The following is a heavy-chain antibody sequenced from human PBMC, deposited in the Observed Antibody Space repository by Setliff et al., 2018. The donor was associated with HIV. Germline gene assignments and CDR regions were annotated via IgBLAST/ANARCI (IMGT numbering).Heavy chain of an antibody. CDR2: INTDSGTP. CDR3: ARRMEMTPIGY. J-gene: IGHJ4*02. V-gene: IGHV7-4-1*02. Sequence: ASVKVSCKASADTFTNCLINWVRQAPGQGLEWMGWINTDSGTPTYAQGFTGRFVFSLDTSVSTAYLQISSLKAEDSAVYYCARRMEMTPIGYWGQGTLVTVS. CDR1: ADTFTNCL. D-gene: IGHD2-15*01.